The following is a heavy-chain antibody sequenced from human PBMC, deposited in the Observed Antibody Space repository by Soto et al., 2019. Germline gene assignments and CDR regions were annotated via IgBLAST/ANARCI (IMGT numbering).Heavy chain of an antibody. CDR2: ISYDGSNK. CDR3: AKDPDYDSPQRA. CDR1: GFTFSSYG. J-gene: IGHJ5*02. V-gene: IGHV3-30*18. D-gene: IGHD3-3*01. Sequence: GGSLRLSCAASGFTFSSYGMHWVRQAPGKGLEWVAVISYDGSNKYYADSVKGRFTISRDNSKNTLYLQMNSLRAEDTAVYYCAKDPDYDSPQRAWGQGTLVTVSS.